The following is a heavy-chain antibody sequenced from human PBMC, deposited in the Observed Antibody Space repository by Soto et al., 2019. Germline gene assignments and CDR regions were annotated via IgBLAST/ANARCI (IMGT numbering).Heavy chain of an antibody. J-gene: IGHJ4*02. Sequence: GASVKVSCKTSGYTFTGHYIHWVRQAPQQGPEWMGEIGPESGATRYAQKFRGRVTMTMDTSITTVYMELKNLSPDDTAVYYCGRGRSGQIVIFYWRQGTPVTVSS. V-gene: IGHV1-2*02. D-gene: IGHD3-3*02. CDR3: GRGRSGQIVIFY. CDR2: IGPESGAT. CDR1: GYTFTGHY.